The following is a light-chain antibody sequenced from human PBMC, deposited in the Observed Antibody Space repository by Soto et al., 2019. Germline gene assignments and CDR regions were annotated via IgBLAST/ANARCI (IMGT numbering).Light chain of an antibody. CDR1: SSDVGGYNS. J-gene: IGLJ1*01. CDR3: SSYTISSIPV. CDR2: DVS. V-gene: IGLV2-14*01. Sequence: QSALTQPASVSGSPGQSIAISCTGTSSDVGGYNSVSWYQQYPGKAPKLMIHDVSNRPSGVSDRFSGSKSGNTASLTISGLQAEDEADYYCSSYTISSIPVFGTGTKVTVL.